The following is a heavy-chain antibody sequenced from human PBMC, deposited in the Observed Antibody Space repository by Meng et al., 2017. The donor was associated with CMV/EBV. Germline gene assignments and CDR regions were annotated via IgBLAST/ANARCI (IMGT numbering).Heavy chain of an antibody. CDR2: ISYDGSNK. J-gene: IGHJ4*02. CDR3: ARGDYFDY. V-gene: IGHV3-30-3*01. CDR1: SSTFSSYA. Sequence: QGQMVGSGGGVVQPGRSLRISCAASSSTFSSYAMHWVRQAPGKGLEWVAVISYDGSNKYYADSVKGRFTISRDNSKNTLYLQMNSLRAEDTAVYYCARGDYFDYWGQGPLVTVSS.